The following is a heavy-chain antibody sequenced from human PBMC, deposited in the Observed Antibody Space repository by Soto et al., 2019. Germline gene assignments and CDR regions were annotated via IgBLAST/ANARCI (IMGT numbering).Heavy chain of an antibody. CDR3: AGHWGFCSGWYYDYYYYYGMDV. Sequence: SETLSLTCTVSGGSISSSGYYWGCIRQPPGKGLEWIGSIYYSGSTYYNPSLKSRVTISVDTSKNQFPLKLSSVTAADTVVYYCAGHWGFCSGWYYDYYYYYGMDVWGQGTTVTVSS. CDR1: GGSISSSGYY. D-gene: IGHD6-19*01. J-gene: IGHJ6*02. CDR2: IYYSGST. V-gene: IGHV4-39*01.